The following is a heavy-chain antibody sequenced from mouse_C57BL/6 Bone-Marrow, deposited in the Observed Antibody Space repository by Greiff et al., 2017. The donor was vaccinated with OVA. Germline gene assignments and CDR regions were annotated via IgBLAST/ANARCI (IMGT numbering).Heavy chain of an antibody. CDR2: IFPGSGST. CDR3: ARGGRMITTTIHWYFDV. J-gene: IGHJ1*03. D-gene: IGHD2-4*01. V-gene: IGHV1-75*01. CDR1: GYTFTDYY. Sequence: VQLQQSGPELVKPGASVKISCKASGYTFTDYYINWVKQRPGQGLEWIGWIFPGSGSTYYNEKFKGKATLTVDKSSSTAYMLLSSLTSEDSAVYFCARGGRMITTTIHWYFDVWGTGTTVTVSS.